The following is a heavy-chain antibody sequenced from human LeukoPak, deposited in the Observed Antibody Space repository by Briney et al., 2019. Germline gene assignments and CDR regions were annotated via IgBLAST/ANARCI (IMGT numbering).Heavy chain of an antibody. CDR3: ARDGTPMAATGWVYFDQ. Sequence: GGSLRLSCAASGFTFSAYEMNWVRQAPGKGLEWPAYITSDNTVHYADSVKGRFTISRDNTKNSLYLQMNSLRAEDTATYYCARDGTPMAATGWVYFDQWGQGTLVTVSS. CDR2: ITSDNTV. J-gene: IGHJ4*02. V-gene: IGHV3-48*03. CDR1: GFTFSAYE. D-gene: IGHD6-13*01.